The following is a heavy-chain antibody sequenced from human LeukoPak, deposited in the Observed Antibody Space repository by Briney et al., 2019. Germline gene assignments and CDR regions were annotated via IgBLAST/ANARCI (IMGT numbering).Heavy chain of an antibody. V-gene: IGHV3-7*01. CDR1: GFTFSSCW. Sequence: PGGSLRLSCAASGFTFSSCWMSWVRQAPGKGLEWVANIKQDGSEKYYVDSVKGRFTISRDNAKNSLYLQMNSLRAEDTAVYYCARDSLSTSGEDYWGQGTLVTVSS. CDR2: IKQDGSEK. CDR3: ARDSLSTSGEDY. D-gene: IGHD2-21*01. J-gene: IGHJ4*02.